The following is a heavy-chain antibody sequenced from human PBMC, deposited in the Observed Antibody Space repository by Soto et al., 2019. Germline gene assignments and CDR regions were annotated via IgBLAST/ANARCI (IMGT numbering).Heavy chain of an antibody. V-gene: IGHV4-34*01. CDR3: ARGGADSYDYVWGSYRYDAFDI. CDR2: IFHDGST. J-gene: IGHJ3*02. Sequence: SETLSLTCAVYGGSFSGYYWSWIRQPPGKGLEWIGEIFHDGSTNYSPSLKSRVTISLDTSKKQFSLEMTSVTAADTAVYYCARGGADSYDYVWGSYRYDAFDIWGQGTMVTVSS. D-gene: IGHD3-16*02. CDR1: GGSFSGYY.